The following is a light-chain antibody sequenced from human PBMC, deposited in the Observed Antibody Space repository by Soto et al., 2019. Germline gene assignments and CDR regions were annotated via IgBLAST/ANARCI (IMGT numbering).Light chain of an antibody. CDR1: QTVSTW. CDR3: QQYSSYPYT. Sequence: DIQMPQSPSTLSASVGDRVTITCRASQTVSTWLAWYQQTPGKAPKLLIYDAATLESGVPSRFSGSASGTEFTLTITSLQPDDFATYYCQQYSSYPYTFGQGTKLEI. CDR2: DAA. J-gene: IGKJ2*01. V-gene: IGKV1-5*01.